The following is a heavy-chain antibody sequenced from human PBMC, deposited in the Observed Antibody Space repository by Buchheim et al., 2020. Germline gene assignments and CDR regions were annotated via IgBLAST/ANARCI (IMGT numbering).Heavy chain of an antibody. Sequence: QVQLQESGPGLVKPSGTLSLTCAVSGGSISSSNWWNWVRQPPGKGLEWIGEVYPSGSTNYNPSLKSRVTISLDKSKNQFPLKVNSLTAADTAVYYCARGETTKWYFDLWGRGTL. J-gene: IGHJ2*01. CDR1: GGSISSSNW. CDR2: VYPSGST. CDR3: ARGETTKWYFDL. V-gene: IGHV4-4*02. D-gene: IGHD4-17*01.